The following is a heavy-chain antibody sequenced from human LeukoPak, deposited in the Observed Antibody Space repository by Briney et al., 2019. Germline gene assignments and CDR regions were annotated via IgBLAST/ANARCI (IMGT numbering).Heavy chain of an antibody. CDR1: GFTFNNFW. D-gene: IGHD2/OR15-2a*01. Sequence: GGSLRLSCADSGFTFNNFWMSWVRQAPGKGLEWVANIKQDGGEKYYVDSVRGRFTISKDDARNSVNLQMNSLRVEDTAVYSCARVIVTVPGQSDYFDYWGQGTLVTFSS. CDR3: ARVIVTVPGQSDYFDY. CDR2: IKQDGGEK. J-gene: IGHJ4*02. V-gene: IGHV3-7*03.